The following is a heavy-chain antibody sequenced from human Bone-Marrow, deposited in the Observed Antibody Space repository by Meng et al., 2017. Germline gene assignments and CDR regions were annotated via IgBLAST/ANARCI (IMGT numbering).Heavy chain of an antibody. D-gene: IGHD3-9*01. Sequence: QVQLVQAGAEVKKPGASVKVSCKASGYTFTSYGISWVRQAPGQGLEWMGWISAYNGNTNYAQKLQGRVTITTDTSTSTAYMELRSLRSDDTAVYYCARLYYDILTGYPPMEIDYWGQGTLVTVSS. CDR3: ARLYYDILTGYPPMEIDY. J-gene: IGHJ4*02. CDR2: ISAYNGNT. CDR1: GYTFTSYG. V-gene: IGHV1-18*01.